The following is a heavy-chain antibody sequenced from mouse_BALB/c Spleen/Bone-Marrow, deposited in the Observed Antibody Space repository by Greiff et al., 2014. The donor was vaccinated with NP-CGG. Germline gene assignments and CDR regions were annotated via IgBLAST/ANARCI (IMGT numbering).Heavy chain of an antibody. D-gene: IGHD1-1*01. CDR3: ARYGSSYYFDY. V-gene: IGHV1S56*01. Sequence: QVQLQQSGPELVKPGASVRISCKASGYTFTSYYIHWVKQRPGQGLEWIGWIYPGNVNTKCNEKFKGKATLTADKSSSTAYMQLSSLTSEDSAVYFCARYGSSYYFDYWGQGTTLTVSS. J-gene: IGHJ2*01. CDR2: IYPGNVNT. CDR1: GYTFTSYY.